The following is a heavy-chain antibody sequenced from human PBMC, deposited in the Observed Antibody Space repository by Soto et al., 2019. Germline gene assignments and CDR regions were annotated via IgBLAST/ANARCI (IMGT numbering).Heavy chain of an antibody. V-gene: IGHV4-30-2*01. Sequence: QVQLQESGSGLVKPSATLSLTCAVSGGSISSYYYSWSWIRQPPGKDLAWIGYIYHGGSTYYNPSLRSRVTLSVDTSKTHFSLRLTSVTAADTAVYSCARLNRLRNDAFGIWGEGTLVAVSS. CDR3: ARLNRLRNDAFGI. CDR1: GGSISSYYYS. CDR2: IYHGGST. J-gene: IGHJ3*02. D-gene: IGHD3-16*01.